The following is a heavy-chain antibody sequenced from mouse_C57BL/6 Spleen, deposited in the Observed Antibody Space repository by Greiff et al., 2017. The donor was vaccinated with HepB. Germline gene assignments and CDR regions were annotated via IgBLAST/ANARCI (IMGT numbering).Heavy chain of an antibody. J-gene: IGHJ1*03. Sequence: QVQLKESGPGLVAPSQSLSITCTVSGFSLTSYGVHWVRQPPGKGLEWLVVIWSDGSTTYNSALKSRLSISKDNSKSQVFLKMNSLQTDDTAMYYCARHPPDYYGSSPWYFDVWGTGTTVTVSS. D-gene: IGHD1-1*01. CDR1: GFSLTSYG. CDR2: IWSDGST. V-gene: IGHV2-6-1*01. CDR3: ARHPPDYYGSSPWYFDV.